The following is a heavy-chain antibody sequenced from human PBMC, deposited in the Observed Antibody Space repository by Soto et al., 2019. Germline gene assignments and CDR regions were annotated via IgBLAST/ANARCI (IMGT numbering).Heavy chain of an antibody. CDR2: ISYDGTNK. CDR1: GFPFSTYG. D-gene: IGHD2-15*01. J-gene: IGHJ4*02. V-gene: IGHV3-30*18. Sequence: GGSLRLSCASSGFPFSTYGMHWVRQAPGKGLECVAIISYDGTNKYYADSVKGRFTIYRDNSKNTLYLEMNSLRPEDTAVYYCAKRGGVVGGSEHPFFEYWGQGTLVTVSS. CDR3: AKRGGVVGGSEHPFFEY.